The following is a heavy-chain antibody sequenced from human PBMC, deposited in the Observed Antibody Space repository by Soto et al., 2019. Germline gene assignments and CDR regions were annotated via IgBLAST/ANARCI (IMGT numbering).Heavy chain of an antibody. V-gene: IGHV3-30-3*01. D-gene: IGHD4-4*01. CDR2: ISYDGSNK. CDR1: GFTFSSYA. Sequence: GGSLRLSCAASGFTFSSYAMHWVRQAPGKGLEWVAVISYDGSNKYYADSVKGRFTISRDNSKNTLYLQMNSLRAEDTAVYYCARGPALTTQSIGDYWGQGTLVTVSS. J-gene: IGHJ4*02. CDR3: ARGPALTTQSIGDY.